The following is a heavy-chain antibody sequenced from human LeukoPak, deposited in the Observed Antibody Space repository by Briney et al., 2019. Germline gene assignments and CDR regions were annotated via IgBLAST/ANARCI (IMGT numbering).Heavy chain of an antibody. CDR2: IYYSGST. CDR1: GGSISSYY. D-gene: IGHD5-12*01. J-gene: IGHJ1*01. CDR3: ARASSPLLSGYRGYFQH. Sequence: SETLSLTCTVSGGSISSYYWSWIRQPPGKGLEWIGYIYYSGSTNYNPSLKSRVTISVDTSKNQFSLKLSSVTAADTAVYYCARASSPLLSGYRGYFQHWGQGTLVTVSS. V-gene: IGHV4-59*08.